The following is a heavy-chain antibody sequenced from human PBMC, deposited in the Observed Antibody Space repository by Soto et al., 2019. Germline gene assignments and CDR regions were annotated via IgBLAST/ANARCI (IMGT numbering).Heavy chain of an antibody. D-gene: IGHD3-22*01. J-gene: IGHJ6*02. CDR2: ISPYDGYT. CDR1: GYTFTSYG. CDR3: ARGGYYDSSGSRNYHYYGMNV. V-gene: IGHV1-18*01. Sequence: QVQLVQSGAEVKKPGASVKVSCKASGYTFTSYGINWVRQAPGQGLEWLGWISPYDGYTNYAQILQGRVYMTTDTTTKTAYVELRSLRSDDTAMYYCARGGYYDSSGSRNYHYYGMNVWGQGTTVTVS.